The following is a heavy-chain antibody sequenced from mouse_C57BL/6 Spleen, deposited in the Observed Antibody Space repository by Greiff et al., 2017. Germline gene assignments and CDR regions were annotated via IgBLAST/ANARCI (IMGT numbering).Heavy chain of an antibody. D-gene: IGHD4-1*01. V-gene: IGHV1-64*01. CDR2: IHPNSGST. CDR3: AGNWDEGFAY. CDR1: GYTFTSYW. J-gene: IGHJ3*01. Sequence: QVQLQQPGAELVKPGASVKLSCKASGYTFTSYWMHWVKQRPGQGLEWIGMIHPNSGSTNYNEKFKSKDTLTVDKSSSTAYMQLSSLTSEDSAVYYCAGNWDEGFAYWGQGTLVTVSA.